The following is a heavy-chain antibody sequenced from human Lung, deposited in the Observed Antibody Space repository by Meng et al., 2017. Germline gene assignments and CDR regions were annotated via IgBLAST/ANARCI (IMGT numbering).Heavy chain of an antibody. J-gene: IGHJ4*02. V-gene: IGHV1-2*06. Sequence: QVPLVQSWAEVKKAGAPVKVPCKPSGYNFPDYWLQWVRRAPGQGLEWMGRIDPKSGDTHYAQRFQGRVTMTGDTSISTAYMELSGLRSDDTAMYYCARDEDISAAGKLFGDYWGQGTLVTVSS. D-gene: IGHD6-13*01. CDR2: IDPKSGDT. CDR3: ARDEDISAAGKLFGDY. CDR1: GYNFPDYW.